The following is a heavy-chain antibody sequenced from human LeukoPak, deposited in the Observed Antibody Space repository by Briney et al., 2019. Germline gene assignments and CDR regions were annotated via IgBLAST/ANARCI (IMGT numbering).Heavy chain of an antibody. Sequence: SETLSLTCTVSGGSISSYYWSWIRQPPGKGLEWIGYIYYSGSTNYNPSLKSRVTISVDTSKNQFSLKLSSVTAADTAVYYCAREHFDILTGYYTRSYFGYWGQGTLVTVSS. CDR3: AREHFDILTGYYTRSYFGY. CDR2: IYYSGST. J-gene: IGHJ4*02. CDR1: GGSISSYY. V-gene: IGHV4-59*01. D-gene: IGHD3-9*01.